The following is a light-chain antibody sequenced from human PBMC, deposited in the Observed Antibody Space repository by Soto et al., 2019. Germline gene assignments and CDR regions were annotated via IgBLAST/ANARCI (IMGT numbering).Light chain of an antibody. J-gene: IGLJ3*02. CDR2: KGT. CDR1: SSDVGHYDL. Sequence: QSALTQPASVSGSPGQSITISCTGTSSDVGHYDLVSWYKKHPDKAPQLMIYKGTKRPSGVPERFSGSKSGTSASLAITGLQADDEADYYCQAYDYSLTASVFGGGTKVTVL. V-gene: IGLV2-14*02. CDR3: QAYDYSLTASV.